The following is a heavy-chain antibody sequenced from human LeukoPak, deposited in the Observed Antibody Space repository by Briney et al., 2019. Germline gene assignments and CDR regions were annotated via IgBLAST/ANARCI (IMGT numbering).Heavy chain of an antibody. CDR2: IYYSGST. CDR3: AKANNGWSDGMDV. J-gene: IGHJ6*02. Sequence: PSETLSLTCTVSGGSISSSSYYWGWIRQPPGKGLEWIGSIYYSGSTYYNPSLKSRVTISVDTSKNQFSLKLSSVTAADTAVYYCAKANNGWSDGMDVWGQGTTVTVSS. CDR1: GGSISSSSYY. V-gene: IGHV4-39*07. D-gene: IGHD6-19*01.